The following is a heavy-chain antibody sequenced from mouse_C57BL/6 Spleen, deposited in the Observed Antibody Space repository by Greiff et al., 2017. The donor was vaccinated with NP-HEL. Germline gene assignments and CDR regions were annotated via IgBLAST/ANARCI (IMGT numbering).Heavy chain of an antibody. D-gene: IGHD2-2*01. J-gene: IGHJ4*01. CDR3: ARGVTTYYAMDY. CDR1: GYTFTDYY. CDR2: INPNNGGT. V-gene: IGHV1-26*01. Sequence: VQLQQSGPELVKPGASVKISCKASGYTFTDYYMNWVKQSHGKSLEWIGDINPNNGGTSYNQKFKGKATLTVDKSSSTAYMELRSLTSEDAAVDYCARGVTTYYAMDYWGQGTSVTVSS.